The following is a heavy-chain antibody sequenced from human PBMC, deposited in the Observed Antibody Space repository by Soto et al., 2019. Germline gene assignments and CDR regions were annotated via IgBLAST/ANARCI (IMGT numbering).Heavy chain of an antibody. Sequence: HPGGSLRLSCVASGFTVNNYAMSWVRQAPGKGLEWVAAIRSNTAVTHYADSMRDRFTISRVNSANTIFLQMNSLRVEDSAVYFCAKASDGGWPYYFDSWGQGALVTVSS. CDR3: AKASDGGWPYYFDS. CDR1: GFTVNNYA. V-gene: IGHV3-23*01. J-gene: IGHJ4*02. D-gene: IGHD2-15*01. CDR2: IRSNTAVT.